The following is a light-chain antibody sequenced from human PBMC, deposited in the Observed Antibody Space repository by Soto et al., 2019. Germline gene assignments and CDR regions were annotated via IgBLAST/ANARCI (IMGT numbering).Light chain of an antibody. CDR2: IAS. CDR3: QQSYTSIT. V-gene: IGKV1-39*01. CDR1: QSINSW. Sequence: GARVTITCRASQSINSWLTWYQQKPGKAPKVLIYIASRLQPGVPSRFSGRGSGTDFTLTITSLQPEDFATYYCQQSYTSITFGQGTRLEI. J-gene: IGKJ5*01.